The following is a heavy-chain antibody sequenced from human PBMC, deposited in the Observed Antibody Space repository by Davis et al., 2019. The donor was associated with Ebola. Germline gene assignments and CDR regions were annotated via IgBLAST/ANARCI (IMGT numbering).Heavy chain of an antibody. CDR1: GYSISSDYY. CDR2: IHHSGNT. CDR3: ARRYSGRYSYHYGMDV. Sequence: SETLSLTCSVSGYSISSDYYWGWIRQPPEKGLEWIGSIHHSGNTYYNPSLKSRVTMSVATSKNQFSLKLSSVTAADTAVYYCARRYSGRYSYHYGMDVWDKGTTVTVSS. V-gene: IGHV4-38-2*02. D-gene: IGHD1-26*01. J-gene: IGHJ6*04.